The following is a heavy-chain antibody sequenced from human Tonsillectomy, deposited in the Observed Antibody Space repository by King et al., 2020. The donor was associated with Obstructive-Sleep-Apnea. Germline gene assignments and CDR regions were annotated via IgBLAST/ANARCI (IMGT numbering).Heavy chain of an antibody. CDR1: GGSISSSSYY. J-gene: IGHJ4*02. D-gene: IGHD3-22*01. Sequence: QLQESGPGLVKPSETLSLTCTVSGGSISSSSYYWGWIRQPPGKGLEWIGSIYYSGSTYYNPSLKSRVTISVDKSKNQFSLKLSPVTAADTAVYYCARGLAGYYDSSGYHPYYFDYWGQGTLVTVSS. CDR3: ARGLAGYYDSSGYHPYYFDY. CDR2: IYYSGST. V-gene: IGHV4-39*07.